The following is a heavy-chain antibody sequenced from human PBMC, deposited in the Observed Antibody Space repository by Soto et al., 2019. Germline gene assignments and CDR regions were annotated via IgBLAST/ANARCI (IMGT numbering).Heavy chain of an antibody. D-gene: IGHD3-22*01. J-gene: IGHJ6*02. CDR1: GFTFSSYY. V-gene: IGHV3-13*01. Sequence: XGSLRLSCAASGFTFSSYYMHWVRQATGKGLEWVSAIGTAGDTYYPGSVKGRFTISRENAKNSLYLQMNSLRAGDTAVYYCARAYYDSSGYFAPMDVWGQGTTVTVSS. CDR2: IGTAGDT. CDR3: ARAYYDSSGYFAPMDV.